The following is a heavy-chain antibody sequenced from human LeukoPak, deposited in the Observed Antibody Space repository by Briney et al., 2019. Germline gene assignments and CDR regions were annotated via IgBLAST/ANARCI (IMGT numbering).Heavy chain of an antibody. CDR1: GFSLSASGVG. CDR3: AHAKTIAVARYNWFDP. J-gene: IGHJ5*02. D-gene: IGHD6-19*01. V-gene: IGHV2-5*02. CDR2: IYWDDDK. Sequence: SGPTLVKATQTLTLTCTFSGFSLSASGVGVGWIGQSPGKALEWLALIYWDDDKRYSPSLKSRLTITKDTSKNQVVLTMTNMDPVDTATYYCAHAKTIAVARYNWFDPWGQGTLVTVSS.